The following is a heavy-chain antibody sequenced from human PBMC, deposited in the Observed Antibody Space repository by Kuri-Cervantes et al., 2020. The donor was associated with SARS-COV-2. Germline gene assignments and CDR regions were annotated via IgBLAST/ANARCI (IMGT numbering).Heavy chain of an antibody. D-gene: IGHD2-15*01. CDR3: AKGYCSGGSCYSMNYYYYGMDV. CDR1: GFTFSSYA. J-gene: IGHJ6*02. Sequence: GESLKISCAASGFTFSSYAMHWVRQAPGKGLEWVAVISYDGSNKYYADSVKGRFTISRDNSKNTLYLQMNSLRAEDTAVYYCAKGYCSGGSCYSMNYYYYGMDVWGQGTTVTVSS. CDR2: ISYDGSNK. V-gene: IGHV3-30*07.